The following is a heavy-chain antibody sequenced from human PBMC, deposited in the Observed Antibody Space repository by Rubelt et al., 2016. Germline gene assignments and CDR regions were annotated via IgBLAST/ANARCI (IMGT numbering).Heavy chain of an antibody. D-gene: IGHD6-19*01. J-gene: IGHJ4*02. CDR3: AGGGARWQWLVPYFDC. Sequence: QLQLQESGPGLVKPSETLSLTCTVSGGSISSSSYYWGWIRQPPGKGLEWIGSIYYSGSTYYNPSLKGRVIISVDTSKNQFSLKLSSVTAADTAVYDCAGGGARWQWLVPYFDCWGQGTLVTVSS. V-gene: IGHV4-39*07. CDR1: GGSISSSSYY. CDR2: IYYSGST.